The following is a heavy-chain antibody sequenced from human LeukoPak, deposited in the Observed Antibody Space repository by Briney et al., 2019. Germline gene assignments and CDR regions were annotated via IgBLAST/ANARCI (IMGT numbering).Heavy chain of an antibody. Sequence: ASVKVSCKASGYTFTSYYMHWVRQAPGQGLEWMGWIDTNTGNPTYAQGFTGRFVFSLDTSVTTSYLQISSLTAEDTAVYYCTRGRDTTGYFVYWGQGTLVTASP. J-gene: IGHJ4*02. V-gene: IGHV7-4-1*02. CDR3: TRGRDTTGYFVY. CDR2: IDTNTGNP. D-gene: IGHD3-22*01. CDR1: GYTFTSYY.